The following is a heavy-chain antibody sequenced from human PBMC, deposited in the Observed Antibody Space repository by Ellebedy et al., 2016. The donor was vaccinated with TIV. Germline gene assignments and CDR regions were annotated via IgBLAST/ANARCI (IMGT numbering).Heavy chain of an antibody. J-gene: IGHJ4*02. Sequence: MPSETLSLTCSVSGYSISSGYYWGWIRQPPGKGLEWIGSMYYSGSTYFNQSLKSRVSIPGDTSKNQFSLRLSAVTAADTATYYCAKWWDYGDYTPRGSSAGDLNCWGQGTLVTVSS. CDR1: GYSISSGYY. D-gene: IGHD4-17*01. CDR3: AKWWDYGDYTPRGSSAGDLNC. CDR2: MYYSGST. V-gene: IGHV4-38-2*01.